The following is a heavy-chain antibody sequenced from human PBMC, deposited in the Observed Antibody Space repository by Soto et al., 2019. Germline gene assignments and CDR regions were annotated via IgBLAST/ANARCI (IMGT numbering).Heavy chain of an antibody. V-gene: IGHV3-15*01. CDR2: IKSKTDGGTT. D-gene: IGHD6-6*01. J-gene: IGHJ4*02. Sequence: GGSLRLSCAASGFTFSNAWMSWVRQAPGKGLEWVGRIKSKTDGGTTDYAAPVKGRFTISRDDSKNTLYLQMNSLKTEDTAVYYCTTGEYSSSTFDYWGQGTRVTVSS. CDR1: GFTFSNAW. CDR3: TTGEYSSSTFDY.